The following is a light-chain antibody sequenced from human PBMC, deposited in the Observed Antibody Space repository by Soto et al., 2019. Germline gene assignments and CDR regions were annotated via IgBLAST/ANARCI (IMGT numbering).Light chain of an antibody. CDR1: GSDIGNYNY. Sequence: QSALTQPASVSGSPGQSITISCTGTGSDIGNYNYVSWYQQHPGKAPKLMIYGVSNRPSGVSNRFSGSKSGNAASLTISGLQAEDEADYDCAVWDDSLNAWVFGGGTKVTVL. CDR3: AVWDDSLNAWV. J-gene: IGLJ3*02. CDR2: GVS. V-gene: IGLV2-14*01.